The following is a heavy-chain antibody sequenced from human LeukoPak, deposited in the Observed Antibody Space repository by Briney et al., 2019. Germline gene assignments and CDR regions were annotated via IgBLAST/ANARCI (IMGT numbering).Heavy chain of an antibody. D-gene: IGHD1-26*01. CDR2: MYISGST. V-gene: IGHV4-4*07. CDR1: GGSVTNYY. Sequence: SSETLSLTCTVSGGSVTNYYCAWSRQPVGKGLELIGRMYISGSTNYNPSLKSRVTMSIDKTKSPFSLKLRSVPAADTAVYYCARDYLVRAPPASWGQGTLVTVSP. CDR3: ARDYLVRAPPAS. J-gene: IGHJ5*02.